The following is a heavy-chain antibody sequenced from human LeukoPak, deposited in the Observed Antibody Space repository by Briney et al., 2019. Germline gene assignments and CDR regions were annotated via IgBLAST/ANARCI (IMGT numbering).Heavy chain of an antibody. D-gene: IGHD5-24*01. CDR3: ARHGGGYNSCFDY. V-gene: IGHV4-39*01. J-gene: IGHJ4*02. CDR2: LHYSGRA. Sequence: SETLSLTCTVSAGSFSCTIYYWDWIRQPPGKGLEWIGSLHYSGRASHTPSRKSRVPIPVRPSQNLFSSPLSSMTAAPTALFFFARHGGGYNSCFDYWGQGTLVTVSS. CDR1: AGSFSCTIYY.